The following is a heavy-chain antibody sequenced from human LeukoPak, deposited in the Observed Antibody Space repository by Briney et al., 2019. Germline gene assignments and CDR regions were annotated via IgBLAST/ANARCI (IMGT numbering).Heavy chain of an antibody. V-gene: IGHV1-2*02. J-gene: IGHJ4*02. CDR3: ARDKEALYYGSGSYRDY. CDR2: INPNSGGT. D-gene: IGHD3-10*01. CDR1: GYTFTGYY. Sequence: ASVKVSCKASGYTFTGYYMHWVRQAPGQGLEWMGWINPNSGGTNYAQKFQGRVTMTRDTSISTASMEPSRLRSDDTAVYYCARDKEALYYGSGSYRDYWGQGTLVTVSS.